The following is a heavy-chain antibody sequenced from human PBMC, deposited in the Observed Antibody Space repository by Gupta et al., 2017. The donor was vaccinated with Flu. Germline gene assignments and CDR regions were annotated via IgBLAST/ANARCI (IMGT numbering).Heavy chain of an antibody. D-gene: IGHD3-10*01. CDR2: ITYDAGSG. Sequence: QVQLIESGGGVVQPGGSLRLSCEASGFTFRRTGMNWVRQSPGRGLEWVAAITYDAGSGRVADSVKGRFIVSRDNSKNMVFLQMSGLRPEGTAIYYCAKDLMELLNHYGSGSAFDAWGQGTPVTVSA. CDR1: GFTFRRTG. J-gene: IGHJ3*01. V-gene: IGHV3-30*05. CDR3: AKDLMELLNHYGSGSAFDA.